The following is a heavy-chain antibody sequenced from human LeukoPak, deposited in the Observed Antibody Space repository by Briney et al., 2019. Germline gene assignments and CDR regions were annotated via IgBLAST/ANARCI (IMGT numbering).Heavy chain of an antibody. Sequence: ASVKVSCKASDYTFTSYGISWVRQAPGQGLEWMGWISAYNGNTNYAQKLQGRVTMTTDTSTSTAYMELRSLRSDDTAVYYCARAQLVRSYYYYMDVWGKGTTVTISS. J-gene: IGHJ6*03. CDR1: DYTFTSYG. V-gene: IGHV1-18*01. D-gene: IGHD6-13*01. CDR2: ISAYNGNT. CDR3: ARAQLVRSYYYYMDV.